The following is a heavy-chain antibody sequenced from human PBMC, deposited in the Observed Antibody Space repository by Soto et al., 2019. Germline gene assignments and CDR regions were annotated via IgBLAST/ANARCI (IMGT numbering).Heavy chain of an antibody. D-gene: IGHD1-26*01. CDR2: IYYSGST. CDR1: GVSISGSRYY. Sequence: SETLSLTCTVSGVSISGSRYYWGWIRQPPGRGLEWIGNIYYSGSTYDTPALKSRVTLSVNTSKNQFSLNLNSVTAADTAVYYCARGGIPPSGYGIAYAMDVWGQGTTVTVSS. V-gene: IGHV4-39*01. J-gene: IGHJ6*02. CDR3: ARGGIPPSGYGIAYAMDV.